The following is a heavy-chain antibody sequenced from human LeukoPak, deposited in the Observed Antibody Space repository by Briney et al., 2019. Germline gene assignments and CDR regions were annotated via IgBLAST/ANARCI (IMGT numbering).Heavy chain of an antibody. CDR2: IIPISGTA. CDR3: ARGLQYQLLKALGYYYMDV. J-gene: IGHJ6*03. D-gene: IGHD2-2*01. V-gene: IGHV1-69*05. CDR1: GGTFSSHA. Sequence: GASVMVSCKASGGTFSSHAIAWVRQAPGQGPEWMGGIIPISGTANYAQRFQGRVTITTDEPTSTAYMELSSLTSDDTAVYYCARGLQYQLLKALGYYYMDVWGEGTTVTVSS.